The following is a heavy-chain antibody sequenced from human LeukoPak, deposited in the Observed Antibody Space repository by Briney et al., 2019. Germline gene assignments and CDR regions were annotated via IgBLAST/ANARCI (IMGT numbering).Heavy chain of an antibody. CDR2: IPYDGSDK. V-gene: IGHV3-30*02. CDR3: AAMTSVTTGDY. D-gene: IGHD4-11*01. CDR1: GFTVSGNY. Sequence: GGSLRLSCTASGFTVSGNYMNWVRQAPGKGLEWVAFIPYDGSDKFYADSVKGRFTISRDNSKNTLYLQMNSLRAEDTAVYYCAAMTSVTTGDYWGQGTLVTVSS. J-gene: IGHJ4*02.